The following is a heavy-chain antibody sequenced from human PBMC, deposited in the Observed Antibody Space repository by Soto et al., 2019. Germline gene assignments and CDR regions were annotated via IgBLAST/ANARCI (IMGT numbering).Heavy chain of an antibody. V-gene: IGHV3-48*02. CDR1: GFTFSSYS. D-gene: IGHD3-22*01. J-gene: IGHJ4*02. CDR2: ISSSSTI. Sequence: GGSLRLSCAASGFTFSSYSMSWVRQAPGKGLEWVSYISSSSTIYYADSVKGRFTISRDNAKNSLYLQMNSLRDEDTAVYYCARGPPLYYYDSSGYWVPFDYWGQGTLVTVSS. CDR3: ARGPPLYYYDSSGYWVPFDY.